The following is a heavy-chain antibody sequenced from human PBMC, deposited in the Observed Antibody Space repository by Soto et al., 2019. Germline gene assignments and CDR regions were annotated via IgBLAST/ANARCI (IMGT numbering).Heavy chain of an antibody. Sequence: SETLSLTCTVSGGSIRNGDYYWGWIRQPPGRGLEWIGYVYYSGTTYSHPSLNSRVSISVDTSENQFSLRLSSVTAADPAVYYCVTVNLVGAAYYFDYWGPGTLVTVSS. D-gene: IGHD1-26*01. CDR1: GGSIRNGDYY. V-gene: IGHV4-30-4*01. J-gene: IGHJ4*02. CDR2: VYYSGTT. CDR3: VTVNLVGAAYYFDY.